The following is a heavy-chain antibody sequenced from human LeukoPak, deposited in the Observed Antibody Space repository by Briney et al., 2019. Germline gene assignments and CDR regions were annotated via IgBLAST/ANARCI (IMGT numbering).Heavy chain of an antibody. V-gene: IGHV1-2*02. Sequence: EASVKVSCKASGYTFTGYYMHWVRQAPGQGLEWMGWTNPNSGGTNYAQKFQGRVTMTRDTSISTACMELSRLRSDDTAVYYCARAKYSSSWYLDYWGQGTLVTVSS. D-gene: IGHD6-13*01. CDR2: TNPNSGGT. CDR3: ARAKYSSSWYLDY. J-gene: IGHJ4*02. CDR1: GYTFTGYY.